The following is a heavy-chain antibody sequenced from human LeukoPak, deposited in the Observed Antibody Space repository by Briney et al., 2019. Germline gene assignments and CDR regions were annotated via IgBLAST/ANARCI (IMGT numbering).Heavy chain of an antibody. CDR2: ISGSGGST. CDR1: GFTFTSYA. D-gene: IGHD3-3*01. Sequence: PGGSLRLSCAASGFTFTSYAMSWVRQAPGKGLEWVSGISGSGGSTYYADSVKGRFTISRDNPKNTPYLQMNSLRAEAPAVYYCAEGARGIFGAANFDYWGRGTLVTVSS. CDR3: AEGARGIFGAANFDY. V-gene: IGHV3-23*01. J-gene: IGHJ4*02.